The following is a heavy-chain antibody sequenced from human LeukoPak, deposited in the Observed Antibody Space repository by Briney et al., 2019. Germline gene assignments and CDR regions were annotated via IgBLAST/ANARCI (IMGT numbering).Heavy chain of an antibody. CDR2: ISSSGSTI. Sequence: GGSLRLSCAASGFTFSSYEMNWVRQAPGKGLEWVSYISSSGSTIYYADSVKGRFTISRDNSKNTLYLQMNSLRAEDTAVYYCAKDNYAHYYDSSGYRRGQFDYWGQGTLVTVSS. D-gene: IGHD3-22*01. V-gene: IGHV3-48*03. J-gene: IGHJ4*02. CDR3: AKDNYAHYYDSSGYRRGQFDY. CDR1: GFTFSSYE.